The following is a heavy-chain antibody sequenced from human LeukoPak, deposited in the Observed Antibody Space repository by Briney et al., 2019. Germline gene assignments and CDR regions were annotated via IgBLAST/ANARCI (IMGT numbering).Heavy chain of an antibody. CDR3: ARQHCSGGDCYFFD. CDR2: INSDGSWT. Sequence: QTGGSLRLSCAASGNYWMHWVRQAPGKGLVWVSHINSDGSWTSYADSVKGRFTISKDNAKNTVYLQMNSLRAEDTAVYYCARQHCSGGDCYFFDWGQGTLVTVSS. J-gene: IGHJ4*02. CDR1: GNYW. D-gene: IGHD2-15*01. V-gene: IGHV3-74*01.